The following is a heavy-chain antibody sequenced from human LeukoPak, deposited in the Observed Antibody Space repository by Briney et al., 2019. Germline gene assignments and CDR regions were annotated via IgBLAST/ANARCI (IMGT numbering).Heavy chain of an antibody. CDR1: GESFSGYY. CDR2: INHSGST. Sequence: PAETLSLTCAVYGESFSGYYWSWIRQPPGKGLERIGEINHSGSTNYNPSLKSRVTISVDTSKNQFSLKLSSVTAADTAVYYCAKDIREVHTYDAFDIWGQGTMVTVSS. V-gene: IGHV4-34*01. J-gene: IGHJ3*02. D-gene: IGHD3-10*01. CDR3: AKDIREVHTYDAFDI.